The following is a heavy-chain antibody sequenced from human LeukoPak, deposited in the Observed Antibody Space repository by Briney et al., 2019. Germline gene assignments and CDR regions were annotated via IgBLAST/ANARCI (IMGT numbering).Heavy chain of an antibody. CDR2: IYSGGST. CDR1: GFTVSSNY. V-gene: IGHV3-53*01. D-gene: IGHD3-22*01. J-gene: IGHJ4*02. Sequence: PGGSLRLSCAASGFTVSSNYMSWVRQAPGKGLEWVSVIYSGGSTYYSDSVKGRFTISRDNSKNTLYLQMNSLRAEDTAVYYCARAEGGYYYDSSGHFYFDYWGQGTLVTVSS. CDR3: ARAEGGYYYDSSGHFYFDY.